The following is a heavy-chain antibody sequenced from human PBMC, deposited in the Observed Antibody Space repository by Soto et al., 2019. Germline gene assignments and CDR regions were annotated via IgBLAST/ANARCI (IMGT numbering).Heavy chain of an antibody. D-gene: IGHD1-26*01. J-gene: IGHJ5*02. V-gene: IGHV4-31*03. Sequence: TSETLSLTCTVSGGSISSGGYYWSWIRQHPGKGLEWIGYIYYSGSTYYNPSLKSRVTISVDTSKNQFSLKLSSVTAADTAVYYCARGLGSFTAEYNWFDPWGQGTLVTVSS. CDR1: GGSISSGGYY. CDR3: ARGLGSFTAEYNWFDP. CDR2: IYYSGST.